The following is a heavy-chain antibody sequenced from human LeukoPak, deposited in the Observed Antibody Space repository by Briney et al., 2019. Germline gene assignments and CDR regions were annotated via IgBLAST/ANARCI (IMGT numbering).Heavy chain of an antibody. CDR2: IYHSGST. CDR3: VRSYCSGGSCYYFDY. D-gene: IGHD2-15*01. Sequence: SETLSLTCAVSGYSISSGYYWGWIRQPPGKGLEWIGSIYHSGSTYYNPSLKSRVTISVDTSKNQFSLKLSSVTAADTAVYYCVRSYCSGGSCYYFDYWGQGTLVTVSS. CDR1: GYSISSGYY. J-gene: IGHJ4*02. V-gene: IGHV4-38-2*01.